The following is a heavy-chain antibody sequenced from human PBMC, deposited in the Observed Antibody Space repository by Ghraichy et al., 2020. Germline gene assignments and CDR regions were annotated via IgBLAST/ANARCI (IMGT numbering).Heavy chain of an antibody. Sequence: SETLSLTCAVSGGSISSSNWWSWVRQPPGKGLEWIGEIYHSGSTNYNPSLKSRVTISVDKSKNQFSLKLSSVTAADTAVYYCARDAGVWFRELDGDYYMDVWGKGTTVTVSS. J-gene: IGHJ6*03. D-gene: IGHD3-10*01. CDR3: ARDAGVWFRELDGDYYMDV. CDR2: IYHSGST. CDR1: GGSISSSNW. V-gene: IGHV4-4*02.